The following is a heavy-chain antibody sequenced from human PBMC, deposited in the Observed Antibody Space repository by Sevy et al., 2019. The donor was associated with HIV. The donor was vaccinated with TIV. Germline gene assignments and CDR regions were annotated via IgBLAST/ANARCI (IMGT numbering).Heavy chain of an antibody. CDR2: IQYDGSNK. Sequence: GGSLRLSCAASGFSFSSYGMHWVRQAPGKGLEWMSYIQYDGSNKDYADSVKGRFTISRDNSKNTLYLQMNDVRVEDTAVFYCVKEGGGEGGDHWGQGTLVTVSS. CDR1: GFSFSSYG. J-gene: IGHJ4*02. V-gene: IGHV3-30*02. D-gene: IGHD3-16*01. CDR3: VKEGGGEGGDH.